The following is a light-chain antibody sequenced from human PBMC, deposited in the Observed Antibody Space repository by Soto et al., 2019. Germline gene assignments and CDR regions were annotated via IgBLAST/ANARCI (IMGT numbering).Light chain of an antibody. V-gene: IGKV1-12*01. CDR3: QQSNSFPYT. CDR2: AAS. J-gene: IGKJ2*01. Sequence: DIQMTQAPSSVSASVGDRVTITCRARQGISSWLAWYQHKPGKAPKLLIYAASSLQSGVPSRFSGSGSGTDFTLTISSRQPEEFATYYCQQSNSFPYTFGQGPKVDIK. CDR1: QGISSW.